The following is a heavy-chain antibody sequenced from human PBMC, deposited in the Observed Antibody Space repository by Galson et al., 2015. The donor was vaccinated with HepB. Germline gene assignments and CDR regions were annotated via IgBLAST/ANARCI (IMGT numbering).Heavy chain of an antibody. Sequence: SLRLSCAASGFTFSSYAMSWVRQAPGKGLEWVAVISYDGSNKYYADSVKGRFTISRDNSKNTLYLQMNSLRAEDTAVYYCARDWNYGGPGGAFDIWGQGTMVTVSS. CDR1: GFTFSSYA. J-gene: IGHJ3*02. D-gene: IGHD4-23*01. CDR2: ISYDGSNK. V-gene: IGHV3-30-3*01. CDR3: ARDWNYGGPGGAFDI.